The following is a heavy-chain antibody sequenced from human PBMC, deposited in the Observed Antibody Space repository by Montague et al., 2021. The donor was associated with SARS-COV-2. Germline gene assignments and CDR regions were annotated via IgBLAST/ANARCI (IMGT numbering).Heavy chain of an antibody. CDR2: VSDSGGT. D-gene: IGHD6-25*01. CDR1: GGSFSNFF. CDR3: ARVNRGYWQYAGGLNWIDP. Sequence: SETLSLTCAVYGGSFSNFFWRWIRQSPGKGLEWIGEVSDSGGTTYNSFLKSRVLISRDMSRNQFSIQLRSVTAADTAVYYCARVNRGYWQYAGGLNWIDPWGQGTLVIVSS. J-gene: IGHJ5*02. V-gene: IGHV4-34*01.